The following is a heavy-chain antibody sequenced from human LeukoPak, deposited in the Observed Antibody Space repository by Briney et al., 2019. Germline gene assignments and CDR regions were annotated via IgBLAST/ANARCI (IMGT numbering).Heavy chain of an antibody. V-gene: IGHV4-4*08. CDR3: ARRQIYFDY. J-gene: IGHJ4*02. CDR2: VYTDGST. CDR1: GGSISPYF. Sequence: PSETLSLTCTVSGGSISPYFWSWIRQPPGKGLEWIGYVYTDGSTKYNPSLKSRVTISLDTSKNQLSLKLSSATAADTAVYYCARRQIYFDYWGQGTLVTVSS.